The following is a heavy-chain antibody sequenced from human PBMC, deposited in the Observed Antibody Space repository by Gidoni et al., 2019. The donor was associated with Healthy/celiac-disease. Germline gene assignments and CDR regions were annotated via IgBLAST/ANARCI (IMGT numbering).Heavy chain of an antibody. V-gene: IGHV3-11*06. CDR1: GFTFSDYY. J-gene: IGHJ4*02. Sequence: QVQLVESGGGLVKPGGSLRLSCAASGFTFSDYYLSWIRQAPGKGLEWVSYISSSSSYTNYADSVKGRFTISRDNAKNSLYLQMNSLRAEDTAVYYCARDLPAYYDSSGYYYGFDYWGQGTLVTVSS. CDR3: ARDLPAYYDSSGYYYGFDY. CDR2: ISSSSSYT. D-gene: IGHD3-22*01.